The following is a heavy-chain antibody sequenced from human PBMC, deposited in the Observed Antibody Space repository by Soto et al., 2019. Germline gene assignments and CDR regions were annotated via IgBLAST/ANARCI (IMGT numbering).Heavy chain of an antibody. D-gene: IGHD2-2*02. CDR3: ARGLGYCSSTSCYTSFYYYYYGMDV. V-gene: IGHV4-34*01. Sequence: SETLSLTCAVYGGSFSGYYWSWIRQPPGKGLEWIGEINHSGSTNYNPSLKSRVTISVDTSKNQFSLKLSSVTAADTAVYYCARGLGYCSSTSCYTSFYYYYYGMDVWGQGTTVTVS. CDR2: INHSGST. CDR1: GGSFSGYY. J-gene: IGHJ6*02.